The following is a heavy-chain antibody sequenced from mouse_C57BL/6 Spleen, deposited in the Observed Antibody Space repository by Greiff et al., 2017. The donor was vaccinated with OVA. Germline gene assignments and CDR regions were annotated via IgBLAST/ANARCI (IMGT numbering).Heavy chain of an antibody. CDR1: GYTFTSYW. V-gene: IGHV1-50*01. CDR2: IDPSDSYT. J-gene: IGHJ3*01. CDR3: ARRKPVAWFAY. Sequence: QVQLQQPGAELVKPGASVKLSCKASGYTFTSYWMQWVKQRPGQGLEWIGEIDPSDSYTNYNQKFKGKATLTVDTSSSTAYMQLSSLTSEDSAVYYCARRKPVAWFAYWGQGTLVTVSA.